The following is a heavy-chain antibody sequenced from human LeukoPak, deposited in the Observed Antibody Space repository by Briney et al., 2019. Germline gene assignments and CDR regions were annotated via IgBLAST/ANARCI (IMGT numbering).Heavy chain of an antibody. J-gene: IGHJ3*02. CDR1: GGSISSSSYY. Sequence: SETLSLTCTVSGGSISSSSYYWSWIRQPPGKGLEWIGEINHSGSTNYNPSLKSRVTISVDTSKNQFSLKLSSVTAADTAVYYCARRVGYCSSTSCFPFDIWGQGTMVTVSS. D-gene: IGHD2-2*01. CDR3: ARRVGYCSSTSCFPFDI. CDR2: INHSGST. V-gene: IGHV4-61*05.